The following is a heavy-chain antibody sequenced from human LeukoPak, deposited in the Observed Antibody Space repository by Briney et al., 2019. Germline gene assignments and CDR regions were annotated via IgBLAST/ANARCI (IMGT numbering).Heavy chain of an antibody. D-gene: IGHD3-9*01. J-gene: IGHJ4*02. CDR3: AKVLLRGFVTRSFYFDY. V-gene: IGHV3-23*01. CDR2: ISGSGGST. Sequence: GGSLRLSCAASGFTFSSYAMSWVRQAPGKGLEWVSAISGSGGSTYYADSVKGRFTISRDNSKNTLYPQMNSLRAEDTAVYYCAKVLLRGFVTRSFYFDYWGQGTLVTVSS. CDR1: GFTFSSYA.